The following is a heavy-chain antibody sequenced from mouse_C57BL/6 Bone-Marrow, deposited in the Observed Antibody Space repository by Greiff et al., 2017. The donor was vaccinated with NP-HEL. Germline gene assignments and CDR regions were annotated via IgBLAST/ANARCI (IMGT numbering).Heavy chain of an antibody. Sequence: VQLKESGAELARPGASVKLSCKASGYTFTSYGISWVKQRTGQGLEWIGEIYPRSGNTYYNEKFKGKATLTADKSSSTAYMELRSLTSEDSAVYFCALRYFDVWGTGTTVTVSS. CDR1: GYTFTSYG. J-gene: IGHJ1*03. V-gene: IGHV1-81*01. CDR2: IYPRSGNT. CDR3: ALRYFDV.